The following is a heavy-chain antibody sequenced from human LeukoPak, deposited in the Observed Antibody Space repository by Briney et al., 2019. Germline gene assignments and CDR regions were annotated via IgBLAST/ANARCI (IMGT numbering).Heavy chain of an antibody. CDR2: IYYSGST. J-gene: IGHJ6*03. V-gene: IGHV4-61*05. D-gene: IGHD3-3*01. CDR1: GGSISSSSYY. CDR3: ARIATYYDFWSGYYRYYYYMDV. Sequence: SETLSLTCTVSGGSISSSSYYWGWIRQPPGKGLEWIGYIYYSGSTNYNPSLKSRVTISVDTSKNQFSLKLSSVTAADTAVYYCARIATYYDFWSGYYRYYYYMDVWGKGTTVTVSS.